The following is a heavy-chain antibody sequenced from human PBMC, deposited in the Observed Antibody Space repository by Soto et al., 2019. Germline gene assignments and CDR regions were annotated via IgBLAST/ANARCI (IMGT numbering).Heavy chain of an antibody. J-gene: IGHJ4*02. CDR3: ARGDGYIFDY. V-gene: IGHV1-8*02. CDR2: MNPNTGDT. D-gene: IGHD5-12*01. CDR1: GYTFISYD. Sequence: QVQLVQSGAEVKKPGASVKVSCKASGYTFISYDINWVRQATGQGLEWMGWMNPNTGDTGYAQKFQGRVTMTRNTSINTANLELSSLRSDDTAVYFCARGDGYIFDYWGQGTVVPVSS.